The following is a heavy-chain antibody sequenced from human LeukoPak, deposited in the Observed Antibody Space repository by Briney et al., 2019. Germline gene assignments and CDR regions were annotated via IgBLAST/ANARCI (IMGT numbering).Heavy chain of an antibody. CDR1: GGSISSSIYY. V-gene: IGHV4-39*07. CDR3: ARDQYYGSGSYPYYYYGMDV. CDR2: VFYNGAT. J-gene: IGHJ6*02. D-gene: IGHD3-10*01. Sequence: SETLSLTCIVSGGSISSSIYYCAWVRQPPGGGLEWIGTVFYNGATQYSPSLRSRVTISIDTSKNQFSLKLSSVTAADTAVYYCARDQYYGSGSYPYYYYGMDVWGQGTTVTVSS.